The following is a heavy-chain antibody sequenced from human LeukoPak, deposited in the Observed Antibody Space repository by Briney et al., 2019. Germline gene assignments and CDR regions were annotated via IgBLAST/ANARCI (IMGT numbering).Heavy chain of an antibody. Sequence: GGSLRLSCAASGFTFSSYGMHWVRQAPGQGLEWVAFIRYDGTNEYYADSVKGRFTISRDNSKNTLHLQMNSLRPEDTAVYYCARNGRGSSNDFDYWGQGTLVTVSS. D-gene: IGHD1-26*01. CDR2: IRYDGTNE. CDR1: GFTFSSYG. CDR3: ARNGRGSSNDFDY. V-gene: IGHV3-30*02. J-gene: IGHJ4*02.